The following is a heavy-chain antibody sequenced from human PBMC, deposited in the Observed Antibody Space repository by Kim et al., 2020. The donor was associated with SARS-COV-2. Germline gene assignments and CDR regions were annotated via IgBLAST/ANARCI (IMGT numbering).Heavy chain of an antibody. CDR2: ITESGGKT. CDR3: AKDVTPDTIMAFFDNWGQRMAIFDC. J-gene: IGHJ4*02. D-gene: IGHD1-1*01. CDR1: GFTFSRYG. Sequence: GGSLRLSCVASGFTFSRYGMSWVRQAPGKGLEWVATITESGGKTYYADSVKGRFTISRDNTKNTLYLEMNSLRAEDTGVYYCAKDVTPDTIMAFFDNWGQRMAIFDCWGQGTVVVVS. V-gene: IGHV3-23*01.